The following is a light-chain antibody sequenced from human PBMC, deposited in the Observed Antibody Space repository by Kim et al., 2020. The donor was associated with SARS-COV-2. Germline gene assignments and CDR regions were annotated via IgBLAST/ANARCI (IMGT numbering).Light chain of an antibody. CDR3: QSYDDNIWV. V-gene: IGLV6-57*01. J-gene: IGLJ3*02. CDR2: EDH. CDR1: SGSIVSDF. Sequence: NFMLTQSHSVSESPGKTVIISCTRSSGSIVSDFVQWFQQPPGSSPTTVIYEDHKRPSGVPDRFSGSVDSSSNSASLTISGLRTEDEADYYCQSYDDNIWVFGGGTQLTVL.